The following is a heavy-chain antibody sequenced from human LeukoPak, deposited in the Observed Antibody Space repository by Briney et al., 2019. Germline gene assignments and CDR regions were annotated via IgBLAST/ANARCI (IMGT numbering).Heavy chain of an antibody. V-gene: IGHV5-51*01. D-gene: IGHD4-17*01. J-gene: IGHJ4*02. CDR3: ARRSGDHYFDN. CDR2: IYPGDSDT. Sequence: GASLQISCKGSGYSFTTYWIGWVRQMPGNGLEWMGVIYPGDSDTRYSPSFQGQVTISADKSSSTAYLQWSSLKASDTAMYYCARRSGDHYFDNGGQGTLVTVSS. CDR1: GYSFTTYW.